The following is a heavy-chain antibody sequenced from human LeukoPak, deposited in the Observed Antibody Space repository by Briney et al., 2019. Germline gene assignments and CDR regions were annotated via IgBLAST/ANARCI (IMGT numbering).Heavy chain of an antibody. Sequence: GGSLRLFCGASGYTFSAYGMMWAPRARGKGLEWVSHIMYTVRDTWYANPVKGRFIISRDNSRDTVYLQMSSLRPEDTALYFCAKDNYGGIFASWGQGTLVTVSS. CDR1: GYTFSAYG. CDR3: AKDNYGGIFAS. D-gene: IGHD4-17*01. V-gene: IGHV3-23*01. CDR2: IMYTVRDT. J-gene: IGHJ4*02.